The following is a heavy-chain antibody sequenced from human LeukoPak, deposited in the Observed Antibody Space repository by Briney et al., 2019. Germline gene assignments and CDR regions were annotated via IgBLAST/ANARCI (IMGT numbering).Heavy chain of an antibody. CDR3: ARDYYYDSSGYHPAEYFNH. V-gene: IGHV1-69*06. J-gene: IGHJ1*01. Sequence: SVKVSCKASGGTFSSYGISWVRQAPGQGLEWMARIIPIFGTTNYAQKFQGRVTITADTSTSIAYMDLRSLRSEDTAVYYCARDYYYDSSGYHPAEYFNHWGQGTLVTVSS. CDR1: GGTFSSYG. D-gene: IGHD3-22*01. CDR2: IIPIFGTT.